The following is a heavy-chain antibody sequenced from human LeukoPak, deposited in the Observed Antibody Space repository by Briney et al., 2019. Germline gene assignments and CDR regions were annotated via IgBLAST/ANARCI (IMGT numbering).Heavy chain of an antibody. D-gene: IGHD3-22*01. V-gene: IGHV3-74*01. CDR2: INNDGSNT. CDR3: ARVGYYDSSGSHAFDL. Sequence: PGGSLRLSCAASGFTFSNYAMTWVRQAPGKGLVWVSRINNDGSNTADADSVKGRFTISSDNAKNTLYLQMNSLRAEDAAVYYCARVGYYDSSGSHAFDLWGQGTMVTVSS. J-gene: IGHJ3*01. CDR1: GFTFSNYA.